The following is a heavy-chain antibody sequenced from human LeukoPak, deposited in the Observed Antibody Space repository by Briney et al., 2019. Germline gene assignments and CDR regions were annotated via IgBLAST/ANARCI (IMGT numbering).Heavy chain of an antibody. CDR2: IKQDGSEI. J-gene: IGHJ6*03. CDR1: GFTFSIFW. CDR3: ARVGETTANYYYYYYMDV. V-gene: IGHV3-7*01. Sequence: GGSLRLSCAPSGFTFSIFWVSGVRDAPGKGRECVANIKQDGSEIYYVDSVKGRFTTSRDNAKNSLYLQMNSLRAEDKAVYYCARVGETTANYYYYYYMDVWGKGTTVTVSS. D-gene: IGHD3-16*01.